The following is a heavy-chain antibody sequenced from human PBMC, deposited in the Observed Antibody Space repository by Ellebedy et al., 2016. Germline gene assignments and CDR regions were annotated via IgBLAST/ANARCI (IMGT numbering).Heavy chain of an antibody. D-gene: IGHD2-21*02. V-gene: IGHV3-23*01. J-gene: IGHJ4*02. CDR1: GFNFNSYA. Sequence: GESLKISCEASGFNFNSYAMSWVRQAPGKGLEWVSIIGGSGVTAYYAESVKGRFTISRDNANDMLYLQMDSLRVEDSGLYYCVRDFGDWPRTAVPDEWGQGTLVTVSS. CDR3: VRDFGDWPRTAVPDE. CDR2: IGGSGVTA.